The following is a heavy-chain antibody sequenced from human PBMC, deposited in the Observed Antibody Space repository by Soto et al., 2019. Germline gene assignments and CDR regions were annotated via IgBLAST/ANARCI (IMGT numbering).Heavy chain of an antibody. J-gene: IGHJ6*02. CDR1: GFTFSTYG. CDR2: IWFDGTKK. CDR3: ASQIFWSGSTAHGMDV. D-gene: IGHD3-3*01. V-gene: IGHV3-33*01. Sequence: PGGSLRLSCAASGFTFSTYGMHWVRQAPGKGLEWVAVIWFDGTKKYYADSVNGRFTISRDNSKNTLYLQMNSLRAEDTAVYYSASQIFWSGSTAHGMDVWGQGTAVTVSS.